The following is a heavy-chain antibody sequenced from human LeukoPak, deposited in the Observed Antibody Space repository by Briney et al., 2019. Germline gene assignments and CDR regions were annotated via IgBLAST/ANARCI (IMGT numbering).Heavy chain of an antibody. CDR3: ARAGDIAAAFYQFDP. D-gene: IGHD6-13*01. J-gene: IGHJ5*02. CDR2: INPNSGGT. Sequence: ASVKVSCKASGYTFTGYYMHWVRQAPGQGREWMGWINPNSGGTNYAQKFQGRVTMTRDTSISTAYMELSRLRSDDTAVYYCARAGDIAAAFYQFDPWGQGTLVTVSS. V-gene: IGHV1-2*02. CDR1: GYTFTGYY.